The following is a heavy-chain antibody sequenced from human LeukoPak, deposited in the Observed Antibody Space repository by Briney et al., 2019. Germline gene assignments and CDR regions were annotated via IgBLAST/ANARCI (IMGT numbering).Heavy chain of an antibody. D-gene: IGHD6-6*01. Sequence: GGSLRLSCAVSGFTLSGFWMSWSRQAPGKGLEWVASINSDGSEGYYADVVKGRFTISRDNAKNSLYLQINSLRAEDTAVYYCARSSYSSPSSVWGQGTMVTVSS. CDR1: GFTLSGFW. J-gene: IGHJ3*01. CDR2: INSDGSEG. V-gene: IGHV3-7*03. CDR3: ARSSYSSPSSV.